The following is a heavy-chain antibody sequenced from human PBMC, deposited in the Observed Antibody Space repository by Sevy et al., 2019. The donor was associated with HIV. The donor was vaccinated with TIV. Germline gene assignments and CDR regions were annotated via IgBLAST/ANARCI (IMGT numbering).Heavy chain of an antibody. V-gene: IGHV3-9*01. CDR1: GFTFDDYA. D-gene: IGHD6-25*01. J-gene: IGHJ4*02. CDR3: AKDIGEAAGYYFDY. Sequence: GGSLRLSCAASGFTFDDYAMHWVRQAPGKGLEWVSGISWNSGSIGYADSVKGGFTISRDNAKNSLYLQMNSLRAEDTALYYCAKDIGEAAGYYFDYWGQGTQVTVSS. CDR2: ISWNSGSI.